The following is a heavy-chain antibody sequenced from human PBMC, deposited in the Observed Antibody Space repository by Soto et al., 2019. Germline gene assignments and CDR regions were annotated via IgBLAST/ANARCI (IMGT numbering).Heavy chain of an antibody. J-gene: IGHJ6*02. CDR3: ATRQNIYYDILTGYSSGANYYYYGMDV. Sequence: PSETLSLTCTVSGGSISSSSYYWGWIRQPPGKGLEWIGSIYYSGSTYYNPSLKSRVTISVDTSKNQFSLKLSSVTAADTAVYYCATRQNIYYDILTGYSSGANYYYYGMDVWGQGTTVTVSS. CDR2: IYYSGST. D-gene: IGHD3-9*01. V-gene: IGHV4-39*01. CDR1: GGSISSSSYY.